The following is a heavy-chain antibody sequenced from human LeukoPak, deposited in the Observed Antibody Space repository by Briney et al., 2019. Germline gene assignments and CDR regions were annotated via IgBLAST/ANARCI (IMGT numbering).Heavy chain of an antibody. V-gene: IGHV3-74*01. CDR1: GFTFSSYW. CDR3: AIAVAGTFDY. Sequence: GGSLRLSCAASGFTFSSYWMHWVRQAPGKGLVWVSRINSDGSSTNYADSVKSRFPISRDNVKTTLYLQMTSLRAEDTAVYYCAIAVAGTFDYWGQGTPVTVSS. J-gene: IGHJ4*01. CDR2: INSDGSST. D-gene: IGHD6-19*01.